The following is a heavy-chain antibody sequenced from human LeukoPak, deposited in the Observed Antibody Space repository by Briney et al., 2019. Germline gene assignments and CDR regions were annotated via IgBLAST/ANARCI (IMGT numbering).Heavy chain of an antibody. J-gene: IGHJ4*02. CDR3: AKDGRGGVATTYFFDY. Sequence: GGSLRLSCAASGFTFSSYAMTWVRQAPGKGQEWVSGISGGGRSKYYADSVNGRFTISRDNSENMLYLQMDSLRAEDSAVYYCAKDGRGGVATTYFFDYWGQGTLVTVSS. CDR1: GFTFSSYA. CDR2: ISGGGRSK. V-gene: IGHV3-23*01. D-gene: IGHD5-12*01.